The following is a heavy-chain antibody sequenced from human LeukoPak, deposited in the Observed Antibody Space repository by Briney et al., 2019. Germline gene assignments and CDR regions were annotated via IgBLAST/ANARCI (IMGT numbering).Heavy chain of an antibody. CDR1: GGTFSSYA. V-gene: IGHV1-69*06. J-gene: IGHJ5*02. Sequence: SVKVSCKASGGTFSSYAISWVRQAPGQGLEWMGGIIPIFGTANYAQKFQGRVTITADKSTSTAYMELGSLRSEDTAVYYCARDRGYYNIQDNWFDPWGQGTLVTVSS. D-gene: IGHD3-10*01. CDR2: IIPIFGTA. CDR3: ARDRGYYNIQDNWFDP.